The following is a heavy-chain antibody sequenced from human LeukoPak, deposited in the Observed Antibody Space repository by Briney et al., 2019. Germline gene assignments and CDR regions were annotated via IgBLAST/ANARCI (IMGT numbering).Heavy chain of an antibody. J-gene: IGHJ4*02. V-gene: IGHV3-21*01. Sequence: GGSLRLSCAASGFTFSSYSMNWVRQAPGKGLEWVSSISSSSSYIYYAGSVKGRFTISRDNAKNSLYLQMNSLRAEDTAVYYCASGYSGYDSGDYWGQGTLVTVSS. D-gene: IGHD5-12*01. CDR3: ASGYSGYDSGDY. CDR2: ISSSSSYI. CDR1: GFTFSSYS.